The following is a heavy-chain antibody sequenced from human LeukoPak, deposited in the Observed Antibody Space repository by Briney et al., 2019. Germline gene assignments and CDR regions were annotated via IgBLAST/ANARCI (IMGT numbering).Heavy chain of an antibody. CDR2: MYTSGNT. CDR1: GGSISSGRYW. V-gene: IGHV4-61*02. J-gene: IGHJ6*03. Sequence: PSETLSLTCTVSGGSISSGRYWWSWIRQPAGKGLEWSGRMYTSGNTNYNPSLKSRVTISVDTSKNQFSLKLSSVTAADTAVYYCARDMPHYYDSSEDYFYYYYMDVWGKGTTVTVSS. CDR3: ARDMPHYYDSSEDYFYYYYMDV. D-gene: IGHD3-22*01.